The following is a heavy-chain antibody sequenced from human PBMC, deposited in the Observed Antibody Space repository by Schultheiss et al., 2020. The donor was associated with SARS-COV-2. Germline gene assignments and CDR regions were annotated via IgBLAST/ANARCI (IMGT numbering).Heavy chain of an antibody. CDR1: GGSFSGYY. Sequence: SETLSLTCAVYGGSFSGYYWSWIRQHPGKGLEWIGYIYYSGSTYYNPSLKSRVTISVDTSKNQFSLKLSSVTAADTAVYYCARGMGATPSIVDYWGQGTLVTVSS. V-gene: IGHV4-34*01. D-gene: IGHD1-26*01. CDR3: ARGMGATPSIVDY. CDR2: IYYSGST. J-gene: IGHJ4*02.